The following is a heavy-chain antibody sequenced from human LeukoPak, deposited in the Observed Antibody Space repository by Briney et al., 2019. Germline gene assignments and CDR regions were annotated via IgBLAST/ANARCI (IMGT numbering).Heavy chain of an antibody. CDR3: ARRSGGNSGPFDY. CDR2: ISDSGANT. CDR1: GFTFSSHA. D-gene: IGHD4-23*01. V-gene: IGHV3-23*01. Sequence: XGSLRLSCAASGFTFSSHAMGWVRQAPGKGLDWISAISDSGANTYSADSVKGRFTISRDNSKNTVYLQMNNLGADDTALYYCARRSGGNSGPFDYWAREPWSPSPQ. J-gene: IGHJ4*02.